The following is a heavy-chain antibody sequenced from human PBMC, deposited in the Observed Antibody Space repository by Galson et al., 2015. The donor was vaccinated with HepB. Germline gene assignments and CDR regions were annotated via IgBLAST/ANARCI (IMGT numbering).Heavy chain of an antibody. Sequence: SLRLSCAASGFTFRNYAMHWVRQAPGKGLEWVALISYDGSDKYYADSVKGRFTISRDNSKNTLYLQMNNLRTEDTAVYYCAREAEALDLWGQGTLVTVSS. D-gene: IGHD6-19*01. CDR1: GFTFRNYA. CDR3: AREAEALDL. CDR2: ISYDGSDK. J-gene: IGHJ5*02. V-gene: IGHV3-30*04.